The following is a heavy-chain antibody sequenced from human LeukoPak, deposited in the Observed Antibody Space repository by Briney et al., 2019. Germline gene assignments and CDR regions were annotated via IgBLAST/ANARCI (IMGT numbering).Heavy chain of an antibody. CDR3: ARGRSSDY. CDR1: GGSISRSSHY. Sequence: SETLSLTCNVSGGSISRSSHYWGWIHQPPGKGLEWIGSIYYSGSTYYNPSLKSRVTISVDTSKNQFSLKLSSVTAADTAVYYCARGRSSDYWGQGTLVTVSS. D-gene: IGHD2-15*01. J-gene: IGHJ4*02. CDR2: IYYSGST. V-gene: IGHV4-39*01.